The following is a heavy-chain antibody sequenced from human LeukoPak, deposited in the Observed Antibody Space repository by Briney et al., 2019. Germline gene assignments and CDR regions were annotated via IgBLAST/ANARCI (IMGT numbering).Heavy chain of an antibody. D-gene: IGHD4-17*01. CDR3: TKDPNGDYVGAFDP. CDR1: GFSFRSYA. V-gene: IGHV3-23*01. Sequence: PGGSLRLSCTASGFSFRSYAMNWVRQTPGKGLEWLSILSGDSDITHYADSVKGRFTISRDNSQNTLYLQMNSLRAEDTAVYYCTKDPNGDYVGAFDPWGQGTLVAVSS. J-gene: IGHJ5*02. CDR2: LSGDSDIT.